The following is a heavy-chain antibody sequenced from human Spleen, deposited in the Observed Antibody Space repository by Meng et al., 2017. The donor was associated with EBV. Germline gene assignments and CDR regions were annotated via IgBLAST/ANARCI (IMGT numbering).Heavy chain of an antibody. CDR2: ISAGGAHT. J-gene: IGHJ4*02. V-gene: IGHV3-23*04. CDR1: GFTFSSYA. Sequence: EHLVEAGGGLVRPGGSLRLSCTASGFTFSSYAMGWVRQAPGKGLEWVSEISAGGAHTYYADSVKGRFTISRDSSKSALYLQMNSLTVEDTAVYYCAKTSCGGDCYYDYWGQGTLVTVSS. D-gene: IGHD2-21*02. CDR3: AKTSCGGDCYYDY.